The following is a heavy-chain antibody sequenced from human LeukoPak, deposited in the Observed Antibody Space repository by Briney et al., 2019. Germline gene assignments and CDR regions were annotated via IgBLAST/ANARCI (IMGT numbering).Heavy chain of an antibody. V-gene: IGHV1-18*01. CDR3: ARDTREAVADYYYYGMDV. D-gene: IGHD6-19*01. Sequence: ASVKVSCKASGYTFISYGISWVRQAPGQGLEWMGWISGYNDNRNYAQKFQGRVTMTTDTSTSTAYMELRSLRSDDTAVYYCARDTREAVADYYYYGMDVWGQGTTVTVSS. CDR2: ISGYNDNR. J-gene: IGHJ6*02. CDR1: GYTFISYG.